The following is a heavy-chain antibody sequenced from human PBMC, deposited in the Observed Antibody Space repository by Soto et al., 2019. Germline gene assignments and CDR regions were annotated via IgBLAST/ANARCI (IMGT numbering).Heavy chain of an antibody. CDR3: ARDPRSVAGWELLTGYYYGMDV. V-gene: IGHV1-2*02. CDR1: GYTFTGYY. D-gene: IGHD1-26*01. CDR2: INPNSGGT. Sequence: GASVKVSCKASGYTFTGYYMHWVRQAPGQGLEWMGWINPNSGGTNYAQKFQGRVTMTRDTSISTAYMELSRLRSDDTAVYYCARDPRSVAGWELLTGYYYGMDVWGQGTTVTVSS. J-gene: IGHJ6*02.